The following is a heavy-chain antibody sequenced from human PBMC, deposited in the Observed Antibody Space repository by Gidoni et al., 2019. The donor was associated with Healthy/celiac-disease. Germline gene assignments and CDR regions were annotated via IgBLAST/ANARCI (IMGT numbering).Heavy chain of an antibody. CDR2: IYYSGST. Sequence: LQLQASGPGLVKPSETLSLTCTVSGGSISRSSYYWGWIRQPPGKGLEWIGSIYYSGSTYYNPSLKRRVTISGDTSKNQCSLKLSSVTAADTAVYYCARREQWLVSGFDPWGQGTLVTVSS. CDR3: ARREQWLVSGFDP. CDR1: GGSISRSSYY. V-gene: IGHV4-39*01. J-gene: IGHJ5*02. D-gene: IGHD6-19*01.